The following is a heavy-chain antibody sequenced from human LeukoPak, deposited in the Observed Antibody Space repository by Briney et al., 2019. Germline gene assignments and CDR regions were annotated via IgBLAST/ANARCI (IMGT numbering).Heavy chain of an antibody. Sequence: SQTLSLTCAISGDSLSINSAAWNWVRQSPSGGRECHGRTYYRSKLYNVHAVSVKSRITINPVTSKNRFSLQLNSVTPEDTAVYYYARANYPRESGWYTGASAADYYYYMDVWGKGTTVTVSS. CDR1: GDSLSINSAA. D-gene: IGHD6-19*01. CDR3: ARANYPRESGWYTGASAADYYYYMDV. CDR2: TYYRSKLYN. J-gene: IGHJ6*03. V-gene: IGHV6-1*01.